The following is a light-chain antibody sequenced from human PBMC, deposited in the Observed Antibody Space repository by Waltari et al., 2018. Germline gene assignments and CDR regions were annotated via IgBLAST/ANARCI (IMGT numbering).Light chain of an antibody. CDR2: EDI. CDR3: YSTDFSGHDRV. Sequence: SYELTQPPSVSVSPGQTARITCSGDALSKKYTYWFQPKSGQAPVLVTYEDIKRPPGIPERFSGSSSGTTATLTISGAHVDDEADYYCYSTDFSGHDRVFGGGTKLTIL. J-gene: IGLJ3*02. V-gene: IGLV3-10*01. CDR1: ALSKKY.